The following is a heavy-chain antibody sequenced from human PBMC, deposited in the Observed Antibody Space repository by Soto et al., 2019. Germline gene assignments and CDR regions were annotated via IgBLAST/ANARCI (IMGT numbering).Heavy chain of an antibody. D-gene: IGHD6-13*01. CDR2: INPNSGGT. CDR1: GYTFTGHY. V-gene: IGHV1-2*02. Sequence: ASVKVSCKASGYTFTGHYMHWVRQAPGQGLEWMGWINPNSGGTNYAQKFQGRVTMTRDTSISTAYMELSRLRSDDTAVYYCARDGAPPMYSSSWWRLRYGMDVWGQGTTVTVSS. CDR3: ARDGAPPMYSSSWWRLRYGMDV. J-gene: IGHJ6*02.